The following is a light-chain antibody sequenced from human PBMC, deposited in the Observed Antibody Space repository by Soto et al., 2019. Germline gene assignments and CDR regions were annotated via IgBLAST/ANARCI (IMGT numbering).Light chain of an antibody. Sequence: EIVLTQSPGTLSLSPGERVTISCRASQSVSSTYLAWYQQKPGQAPSLLIYGASRRATGIPDRFSGSGSGTDLTLTISRLESEDFAVYYCQQYERSPTTFGGGTKVEIK. CDR2: GAS. V-gene: IGKV3-20*01. J-gene: IGKJ4*01. CDR1: QSVSSTY. CDR3: QQYERSPTT.